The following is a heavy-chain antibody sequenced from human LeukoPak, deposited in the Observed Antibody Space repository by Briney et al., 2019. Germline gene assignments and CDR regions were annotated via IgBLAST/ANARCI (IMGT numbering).Heavy chain of an antibody. CDR1: GDSISSGDYY. D-gene: IGHD3-22*01. V-gene: IGHV4-61*08. CDR3: ARLSGGYYDSSGYFDY. Sequence: SETLSLTCTVSGDSISSGDYYWSWIRQPPGKGLEWIGYIYYSGSTNYNPSLKSRVTISVDTSKNQFSLKLSSVTAADTAVYYCARLSGGYYDSSGYFDYWGQGTLVTVSS. J-gene: IGHJ4*02. CDR2: IYYSGST.